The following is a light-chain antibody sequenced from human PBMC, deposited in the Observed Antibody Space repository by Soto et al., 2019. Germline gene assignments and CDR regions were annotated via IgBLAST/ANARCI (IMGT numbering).Light chain of an antibody. Sequence: QSALTQPASVSRSPGQSITISCTGTSSDVGGYDHVSWYQQHPGRAPKLMIYDVSNRPSGVSNRFSGSKSGNTASLTISGLQAEDEADYYCSSYTSSNTLVFGGGTKVTVL. CDR3: SSYTSSNTLV. J-gene: IGLJ2*01. CDR2: DVS. CDR1: SSDVGGYDH. V-gene: IGLV2-14*01.